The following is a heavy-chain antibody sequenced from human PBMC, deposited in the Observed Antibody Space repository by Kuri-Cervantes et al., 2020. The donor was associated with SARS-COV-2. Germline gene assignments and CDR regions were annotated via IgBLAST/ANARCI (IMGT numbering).Heavy chain of an antibody. CDR2: INPNSGGT. V-gene: IGHV1-2*02. CDR1: GYTFTGYY. CDR3: ARAYCSSTSCYLFPYYYMDV. J-gene: IGHJ6*03. Sequence: ASVKVSCKASGYTFTGYYMHWVRQAPGQGLEWMGWINPNSGGTNYAQKFQGRVTMTRDTSISTAYMELSRLRSDDTAVYYCARAYCSSTSCYLFPYYYMDVWGKGNTVNVSS. D-gene: IGHD2-2*01.